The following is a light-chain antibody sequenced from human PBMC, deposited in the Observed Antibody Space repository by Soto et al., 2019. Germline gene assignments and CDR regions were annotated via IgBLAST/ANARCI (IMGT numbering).Light chain of an antibody. V-gene: IGKV3-15*01. J-gene: IGKJ2*01. CDR2: DAS. CDR3: QQYNDWPPKFT. CDR1: QSVSSN. Sequence: EIVMTQSPGTLSVSPGERATLSCRASQSVSSNLAWYQQKPGQAPRLLIYDASTRATGIPARFSGRGSGTEFTLTISSLQSEDLAVYYCQQYNDWPPKFTFGQGTKLEIK.